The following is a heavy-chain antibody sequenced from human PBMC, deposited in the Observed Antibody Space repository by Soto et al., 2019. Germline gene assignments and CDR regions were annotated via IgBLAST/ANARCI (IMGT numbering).Heavy chain of an antibody. D-gene: IGHD6-19*01. Sequence: PGGSLRLSCAASGFTFSSYGMHWVRQAPGKGLEWVAVISYDGSNKYYADSVKGRFTISRDNSKNTLYLQMNSLRAEDTAVYYCAKDFFIAVAAPFWFDPWGQGTLVTVSS. V-gene: IGHV3-30*18. CDR1: GFTFSSYG. J-gene: IGHJ5*02. CDR3: AKDFFIAVAAPFWFDP. CDR2: ISYDGSNK.